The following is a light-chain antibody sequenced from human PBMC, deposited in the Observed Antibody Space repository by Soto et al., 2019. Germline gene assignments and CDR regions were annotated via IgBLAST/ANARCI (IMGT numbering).Light chain of an antibody. CDR3: QQRRGT. CDR1: QSVSSY. CDR2: DAS. Sequence: EIVLTQSPATLSLSPGERATLSCRASQSVSSYLAWYQQKPGQAPRLLIYDASNRATGIPARFSGSGSGTDFTLTISSLEPEDFAVYYCQQRRGTFGQLTKLEIK. V-gene: IGKV3-11*01. J-gene: IGKJ2*02.